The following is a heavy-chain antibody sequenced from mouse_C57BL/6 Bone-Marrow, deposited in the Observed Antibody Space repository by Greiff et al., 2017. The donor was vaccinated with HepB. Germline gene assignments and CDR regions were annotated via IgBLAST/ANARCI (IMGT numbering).Heavy chain of an antibody. D-gene: IGHD1-1*01. J-gene: IGHJ4*01. CDR2: IWSDGST. CDR3: ARHEYGSFYYYAMDY. V-gene: IGHV2-6-1*01. Sequence: QVQLKESGPGLVAPSQSLSITCTVSGFSLTSYGVHWVRQPPGKGLEWLVVIWSDGSTTYNSALKSRLSISKDNSKSQVFLKMNSLQTDDTAMYYCARHEYGSFYYYAMDYWGQGTSVTVAS. CDR1: GFSLTSYG.